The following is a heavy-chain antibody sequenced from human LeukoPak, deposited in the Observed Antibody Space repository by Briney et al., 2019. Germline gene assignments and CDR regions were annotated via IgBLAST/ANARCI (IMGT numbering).Heavy chain of an antibody. CDR2: INQGGGET. J-gene: IGHJ4*02. CDR3: AKKVIFYPEYYFDY. Sequence: GGSLRLSCAASGFTFSIYWMSWVRQAPGKGLEWVANINQGGGETYYVDSVKGRFTISRDNSKNTLYLQMNSLRAEDTAVYYCAKKVIFYPEYYFDYWGQGTLVTVSS. D-gene: IGHD2-21*01. V-gene: IGHV3-7*03. CDR1: GFTFSIYW.